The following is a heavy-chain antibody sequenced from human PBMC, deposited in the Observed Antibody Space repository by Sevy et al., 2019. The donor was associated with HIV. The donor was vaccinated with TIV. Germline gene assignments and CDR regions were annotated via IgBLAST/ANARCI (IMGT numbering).Heavy chain of an antibody. V-gene: IGHV3-30*04. CDR3: ARDQHDYAGNVRTGWFDP. CDR1: GFTFSSYA. CDR2: IIYDGSKK. Sequence: GGSLRLSCAASGFTFSSYAMHWVRQAPGKGLEWVGDIIYDGSKKYYADSVKGRFTISRDNSKNTLYLQLNSLRAEDTAIYYCARDQHDYAGNVRTGWFDPWGQGTLVTVSS. J-gene: IGHJ5*02. D-gene: IGHD4-17*01.